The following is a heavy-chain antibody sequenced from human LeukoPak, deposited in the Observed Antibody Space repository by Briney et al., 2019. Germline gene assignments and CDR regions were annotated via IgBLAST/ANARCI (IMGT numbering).Heavy chain of an antibody. CDR1: GFTFSSYA. CDR3: ARVKEVYYYFDL. Sequence: GGSLRLSCAASGFTFSSYAMSWVRQAPGKGLEWVSAISGSGGSTYYADSVKSRFTISRDNSKNALYLQMNSLRAEDTAVYYCARVKEVYYYFDLWGRGTLVTVSS. CDR2: ISGSGGST. V-gene: IGHV3-23*01. J-gene: IGHJ2*01.